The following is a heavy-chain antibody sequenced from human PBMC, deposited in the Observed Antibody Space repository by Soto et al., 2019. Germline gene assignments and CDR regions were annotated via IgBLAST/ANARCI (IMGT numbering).Heavy chain of an antibody. CDR2: IYYSGST. V-gene: IGHV4-30-4*02. J-gene: IGHJ4*02. CDR3: ARAPYGSGTKPYYFDY. D-gene: IGHD3-10*01. CDR1: GGSISSGDYY. Sequence: SETLSLTCTVSGGSISSGDYYWSWIRQPPWKGLEWIGYIYYSGSTNYNPSLKSRVTISMDTSKNQFSLILSSVTAADTAVYYCARAPYGSGTKPYYFDYWGQGTLVTVSS.